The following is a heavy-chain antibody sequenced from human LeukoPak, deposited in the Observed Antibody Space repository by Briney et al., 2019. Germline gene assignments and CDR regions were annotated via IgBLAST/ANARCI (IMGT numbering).Heavy chain of an antibody. Sequence: ASVKISCKASGYTFTRNYMHWGRQAPGQGLEWMGVIHPSGSSTNYAQKFQGRVTMTKDTSTSTVYIELNNLRSEDTAVYYCARMDMDTAMVTNYLDHWGQGTLVTVSS. CDR1: GYTFTRNY. CDR2: IHPSGSST. D-gene: IGHD5-18*01. J-gene: IGHJ4*02. CDR3: ARMDMDTAMVTNYLDH. V-gene: IGHV1-46*01.